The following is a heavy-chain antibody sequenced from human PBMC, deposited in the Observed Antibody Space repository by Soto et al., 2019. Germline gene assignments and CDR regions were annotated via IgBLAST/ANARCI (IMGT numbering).Heavy chain of an antibody. J-gene: IGHJ6*02. CDR2: AIPVLGVA. D-gene: IGHD6-13*01. CDR3: ARDRDVAAPGTVDTNYYSGMDV. Sequence: QVQLVQSGAEVKKPGSSVKVSCKASGGNFRSQSISISWVRQAPGQGLEWMGRAIPVLGVANYAQKFQGRVTISADKFTSTVYMELSSLRSEDTAVYYCARDRDVAAPGTVDTNYYSGMDVWGQGTTVTVSS. CDR1: GGNFRSQSIS. V-gene: IGHV1-69*08.